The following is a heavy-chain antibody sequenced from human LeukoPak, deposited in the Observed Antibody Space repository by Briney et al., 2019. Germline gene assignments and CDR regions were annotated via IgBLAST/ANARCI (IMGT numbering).Heavy chain of an antibody. D-gene: IGHD2-2*01. Sequence: VASVKVSCKASGGTFSSYAISGVRQAPGQGLEWMGGIIPIFGTANYAQKFQGRVTITADESTNTAYMELSRLRSEDAAVYYCARDTGDIVVVPAAYWGQGTLVTVSS. J-gene: IGHJ4*02. CDR2: IIPIFGTA. CDR1: GGTFSSYA. CDR3: ARDTGDIVVVPAAY. V-gene: IGHV1-69*01.